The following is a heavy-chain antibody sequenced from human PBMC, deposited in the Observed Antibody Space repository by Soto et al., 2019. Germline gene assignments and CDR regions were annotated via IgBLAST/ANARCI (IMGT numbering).Heavy chain of an antibody. CDR2: LSGSGNKT. V-gene: IGHV3-23*01. D-gene: IGHD4-17*01. CDR3: AKAIRLHFDY. J-gene: IGHJ4*02. CDR1: GFSFRTYA. Sequence: GGSLRLSCAASGFSFRTYAMSWVRQAPGKGLEWVSALSGSGNKTYYADSVRGRFTISRDNSKNTLYLQMHSLRVEDTAVYYCAKAIRLHFDYWGQGTVVTV.